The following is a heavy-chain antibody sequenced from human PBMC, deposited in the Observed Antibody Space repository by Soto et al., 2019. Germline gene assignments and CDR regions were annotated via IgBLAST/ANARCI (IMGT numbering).Heavy chain of an antibody. Sequence: SETLSLTCAGSITNIYYFGWIRQPPGKGLEWIGSIYHSGSTYYNPSLKSRVTISVETSRNQFSLKLTSVTAADTAIYYCARGPTIAVFPGAASRVIWFDPWGHGALVTVSS. D-gene: IGHD6-19*01. CDR2: IYHSGST. V-gene: IGHV4-38-2*01. J-gene: IGHJ5*02. CDR1: ITNIYY. CDR3: ARGPTIAVFPGAASRVIWFDP.